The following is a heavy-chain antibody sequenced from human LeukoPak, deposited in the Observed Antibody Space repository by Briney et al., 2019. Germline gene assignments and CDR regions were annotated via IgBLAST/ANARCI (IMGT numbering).Heavy chain of an antibody. CDR3: ARDGGYSSGWYGNNWFDP. J-gene: IGHJ5*02. D-gene: IGHD6-19*01. V-gene: IGHV4-59*01. Sequence: SGTLSLTCTVSGGSISSYYWSWIRQPPGKGQEWIGYISYSGSTNYNPSLKSRVTISVDTSKKQFSLKLNSVTAADTAVYYCARDGGYSSGWYGNNWFDPWGQGTLVTVSS. CDR1: GGSISSYY. CDR2: ISYSGST.